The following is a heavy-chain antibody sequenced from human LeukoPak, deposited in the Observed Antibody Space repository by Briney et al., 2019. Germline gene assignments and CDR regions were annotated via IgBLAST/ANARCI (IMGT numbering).Heavy chain of an antibody. V-gene: IGHV1-18*01. Sequence: GASVTVSFTASGYTFINYDIRWVRQAPGQGLEWMGWISGSKGNTNYAQKFQGRVTMTTDTSTSTAYMELRSLRSDDTAVYFCAREVTHHVYYGMDVWGQGTTVTVSS. CDR3: AREVTHHVYYGMDV. CDR1: GYTFINYD. J-gene: IGHJ6*02. D-gene: IGHD4-11*01. CDR2: ISGSKGNT.